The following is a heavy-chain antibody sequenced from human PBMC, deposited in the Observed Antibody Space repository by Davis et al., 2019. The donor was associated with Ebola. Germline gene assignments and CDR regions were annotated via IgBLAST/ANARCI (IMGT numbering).Heavy chain of an antibody. CDR2: IYYSGST. J-gene: IGHJ1*01. D-gene: IGHD3-3*01. V-gene: IGHV4-39*07. CDR1: GGSISSSSYY. CDR3: ARGTTYYDFWSGPTGV. Sequence: MPSETLSLTCTVSGGSISSSSYYWGWIRQPPGKGLEWIGSIYYSGSTYYNPSLKSRVTISVDTSKNQFSLKLSSVTAADTAVYYCARGTTYYDFWSGPTGVWGQGTLVTVSS.